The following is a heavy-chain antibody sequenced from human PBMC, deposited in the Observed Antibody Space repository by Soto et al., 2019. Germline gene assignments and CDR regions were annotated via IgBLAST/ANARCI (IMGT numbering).Heavy chain of an antibody. V-gene: IGHV3-30*18. CDR3: AKDLSGSYGMDV. CDR2: ISYDGSNK. CDR1: GFTFSSYG. Sequence: QPGGSLRLSCAASGFTFSSYGMHWVRQAPGKGLEWVAVISYDGSNKYYADSVKGRFTISRDNSKNTLYLQMNSLRAEDTAVYYCAKDLSGSYGMDVWGQGTTVTVSS. D-gene: IGHD5-12*01. J-gene: IGHJ6*02.